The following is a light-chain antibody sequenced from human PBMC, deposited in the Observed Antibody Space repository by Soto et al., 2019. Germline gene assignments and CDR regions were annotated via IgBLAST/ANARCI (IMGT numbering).Light chain of an antibody. CDR3: MQTPHWPRT. CDR2: KVS. Sequence: EVVMTQSPLSLPVTLGQPASISCRSSQSLLTSDGDTCLNWFHQRPGQSPRRLIYKVSKRDSGVPDRVSGSGSGTDFTLKISRVEAEEVGVYYCMQTPHWPRTFGRGTTVEI. V-gene: IGKV2-30*01. J-gene: IGKJ4*02. CDR1: QSLLTSDGDTC.